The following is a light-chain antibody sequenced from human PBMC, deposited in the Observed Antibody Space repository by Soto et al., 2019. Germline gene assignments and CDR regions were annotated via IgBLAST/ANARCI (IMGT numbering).Light chain of an antibody. CDR3: SSYTNTGTLYV. J-gene: IGLJ1*01. CDR1: GRDIGFYNY. CDR2: EVA. V-gene: IGLV2-14*01. Sequence: QSVLTQPASVSGSPGQSITISCTGTGRDIGFYNYVSWYQQHPGKAPKLIIYEVAKRPSGVSSRFSGSKSGNTASLTISGLQAEDEADYHCSSYTNTGTLYVFGTGTKVTVL.